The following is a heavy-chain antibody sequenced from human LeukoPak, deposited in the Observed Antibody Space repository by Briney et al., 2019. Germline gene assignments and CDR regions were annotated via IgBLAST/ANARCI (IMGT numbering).Heavy chain of an antibody. D-gene: IGHD5-18*01. CDR3: ASDTVDTAVGIDY. J-gene: IGHJ4*02. Sequence: GGSLRLSCAASGFTFSRHWMHWVRQAPGKGLVWVSRSNSDGSSTNYADSVKGRFTISRDNAKDTLYLQMNSLRAEDTAVYYCASDTVDTAVGIDYWGQGTLVTVSS. V-gene: IGHV3-74*01. CDR2: SNSDGSST. CDR1: GFTFSRHW.